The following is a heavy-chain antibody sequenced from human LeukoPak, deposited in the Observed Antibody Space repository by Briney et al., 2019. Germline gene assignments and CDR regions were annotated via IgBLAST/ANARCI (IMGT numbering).Heavy chain of an antibody. Sequence: ASVRVSCKASGYTFTSYYMHWVRQAPGQGLQWMGIINPSGGSTSYAQKFQGRVTMTRDMSTSTVYMELSSLRSEDTAVYYCARVGYSSSSLPDYYYYYMDVWGKGTTVTVSS. V-gene: IGHV1-46*01. CDR1: GYTFTSYY. CDR2: INPSGGST. D-gene: IGHD6-6*01. CDR3: ARVGYSSSSLPDYYYYYMDV. J-gene: IGHJ6*03.